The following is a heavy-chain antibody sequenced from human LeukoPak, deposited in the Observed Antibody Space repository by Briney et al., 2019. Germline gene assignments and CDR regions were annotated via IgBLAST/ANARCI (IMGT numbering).Heavy chain of an antibody. CDR1: GYTFTGYY. CDR3: AREPATMVRGVLLGRFDP. Sequence: GASVKVSCKASGYTFTGYYMHWVRQAPGQRLEWMGRINPDSGGTNYAQKFQGRVTMTRDTSISTAYMELRRLRSDDTAVYYCAREPATMVRGVLLGRFDPWGQGTLVTVSS. J-gene: IGHJ5*02. D-gene: IGHD3-10*01. CDR2: INPDSGGT. V-gene: IGHV1-2*06.